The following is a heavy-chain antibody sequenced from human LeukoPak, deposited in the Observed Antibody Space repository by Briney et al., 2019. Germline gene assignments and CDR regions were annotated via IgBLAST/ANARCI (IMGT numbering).Heavy chain of an antibody. J-gene: IGHJ5*02. CDR2: IYYSGST. CDR3: ARQLDNWFDP. V-gene: IGHV4-39*01. CDR1: GGSISSSSYY. Sequence: SETLSLTCTVSGGSISSSSYYWGWIRQPPGKGLEWIGSIYYSGSTYYNPSLKSRVTISVDTSENQFSLKLSSVTAADTAVYYCARQLDNWFDPWGQGTLVTVSS.